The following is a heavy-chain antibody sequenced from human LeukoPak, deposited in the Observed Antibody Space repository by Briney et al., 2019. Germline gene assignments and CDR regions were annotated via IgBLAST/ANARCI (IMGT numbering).Heavy chain of an antibody. CDR2: IYYSGST. Sequence: PSETLSLTCAVYGGSFSGYYWSWIRQPPGKGLEWIGYIYYSGSTNYNPSLKSQVTISVDTSKNQFSLKLSSVTAADTAVYYCARDRSLDIVVVPDYYYGMDVWGKGTTVTVSS. J-gene: IGHJ6*04. V-gene: IGHV4-59*01. D-gene: IGHD2-2*03. CDR1: GGSFSGYY. CDR3: ARDRSLDIVVVPDYYYGMDV.